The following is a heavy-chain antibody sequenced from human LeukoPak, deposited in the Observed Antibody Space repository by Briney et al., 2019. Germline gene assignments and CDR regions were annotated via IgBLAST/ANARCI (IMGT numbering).Heavy chain of an antibody. CDR3: AKFLGGSSNYYFDY. CDR2: ISGSGGST. V-gene: IGHV3-23*01. D-gene: IGHD1-26*01. Sequence: GGSLSLSCAASGFTFSSYAMSWVRQAPGKGREWVSAISGSGGSTYYADSVKGRFTISRDNSKNTLYLQMNSLRAEDTAVYYCAKFLGGSSNYYFDYWGQGTLVTVSS. CDR1: GFTFSSYA. J-gene: IGHJ4*02.